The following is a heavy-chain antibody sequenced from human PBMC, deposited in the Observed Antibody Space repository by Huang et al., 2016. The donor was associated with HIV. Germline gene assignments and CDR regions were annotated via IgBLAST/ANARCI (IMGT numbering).Heavy chain of an antibody. J-gene: IGHJ4*02. V-gene: IGHV1-69*13. Sequence: QVQLVQSGAEVKTPGSSVKVSCKASGGTFSKYAISWVRQAPGQGLEWMGGIIPMLGTPNYSRNFQGRVTITADDSTSTTYVEVSSLRSEDTALYYCARGQLGSYGDYDVLYWGQGTLVTVSS. CDR3: ARGQLGSYGDYDVLY. D-gene: IGHD4-17*01. CDR1: GGTFSKYA. CDR2: IIPMLGTP.